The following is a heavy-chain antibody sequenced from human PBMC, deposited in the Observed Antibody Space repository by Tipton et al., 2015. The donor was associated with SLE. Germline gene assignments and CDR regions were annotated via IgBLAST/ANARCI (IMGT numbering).Heavy chain of an antibody. V-gene: IGHV3-49*04. D-gene: IGHD3-9*01. CDR3: AGASYDILTGYPCAFDI. Sequence: SLRLSCTASGFTFGDYTMTWVRQAPGKGLEWVGFIRSKAYGGTTEYAASVKGRFTISRDDSKSIAYLDMNSLKNEDTALYYCAGASYDILTGYPCAFDIWGQGTMVTVSS. CDR2: IRSKAYGGTT. J-gene: IGHJ3*02. CDR1: GFTFGDYT.